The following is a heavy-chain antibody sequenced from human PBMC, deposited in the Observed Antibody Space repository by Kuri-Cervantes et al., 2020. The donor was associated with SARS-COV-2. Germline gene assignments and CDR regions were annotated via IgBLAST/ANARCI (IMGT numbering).Heavy chain of an antibody. J-gene: IGHJ6*03. Sequence: GESLKISCAASGFTFSSYAMHWVRQAPGKGLEWVAVISYDGSNKYYADSVKGRFTISRDNAKNSLYLQMNSLRAEDTAVYYCARESRRTTRDYYYYYYMDVWGKGTTVTVSS. CDR2: ISYDGSNK. V-gene: IGHV3-30*04. D-gene: IGHD1-7*01. CDR3: ARESRRTTRDYYYYYYMDV. CDR1: GFTFSSYA.